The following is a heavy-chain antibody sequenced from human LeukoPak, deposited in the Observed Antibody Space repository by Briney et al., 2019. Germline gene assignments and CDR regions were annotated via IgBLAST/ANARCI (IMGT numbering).Heavy chain of an antibody. CDR2: ISSSSGSI. D-gene: IGHD3-16*01. CDR3: ARAAWGSFDY. Sequence: GGSLRLSCAASGFPFSTYSMNWVRQAPGKGLKWVSSISSSSGSIDYADSVKGRFTISRDNAKNSLYLQINSLRVEDTAVCYCARAAWGSFDYWGQGTLVTVSS. V-gene: IGHV3-21*01. CDR1: GFPFSTYS. J-gene: IGHJ4*02.